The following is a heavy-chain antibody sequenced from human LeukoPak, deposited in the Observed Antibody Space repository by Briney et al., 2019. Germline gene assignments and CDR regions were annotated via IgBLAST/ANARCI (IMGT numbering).Heavy chain of an antibody. Sequence: GESLKISCKGSGYSFTIYWIGWVRQMPGKGLEWMGIIYPGDSNTRYSPSFQGQVTISADKSISTTYLQWSSLKASDTAMYYCARQGEYSSSYYFDYWGQGTLVTVSS. D-gene: IGHD6-6*01. CDR3: ARQGEYSSSYYFDY. J-gene: IGHJ4*02. V-gene: IGHV5-51*01. CDR1: GYSFTIYW. CDR2: IYPGDSNT.